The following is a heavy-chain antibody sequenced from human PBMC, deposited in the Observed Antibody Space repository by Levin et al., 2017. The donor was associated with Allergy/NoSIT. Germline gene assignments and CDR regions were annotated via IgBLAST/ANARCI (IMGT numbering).Heavy chain of an antibody. V-gene: IGHV3-74*01. CDR1: GLTFSNYW. J-gene: IGHJ4*02. Sequence: PGGSLRLSCAASGLTFSNYWMHWVRQAPGKGLVWVSRINTDGSITTYGDSVKGRFTISRDNAKNTLYLQMNSLRAEDTAVYYCAGGGTACADYWGQGTVVTVSS. CDR2: INTDGSIT. CDR3: AGGGTACADY.